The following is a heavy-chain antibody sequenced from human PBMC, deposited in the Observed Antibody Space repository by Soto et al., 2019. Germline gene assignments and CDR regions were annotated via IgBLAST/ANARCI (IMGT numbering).Heavy chain of an antibody. CDR2: IRYDGSQQ. CDR3: ARDQPGYSYGYGLGY. V-gene: IGHV3-33*01. CDR1: GCTFSTYG. Sequence: GGSLRLSCVASGCTFSTYGMHWVRQTPGKGLECVAAIRYDGSQQYYTDSVRGRFTISRDNAKNSLYLQMNSLRAEDTAAYYCARDQPGYSYGYGLGYWGQGTLVTVPS. D-gene: IGHD5-18*01. J-gene: IGHJ4*02.